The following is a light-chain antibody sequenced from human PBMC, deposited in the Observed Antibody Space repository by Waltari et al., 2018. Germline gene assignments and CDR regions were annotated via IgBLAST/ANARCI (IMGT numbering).Light chain of an antibody. CDR3: NSFTTTDTHV. V-gene: IGLV2-14*03. CDR1: TSHLGHSKH. J-gene: IGLJ1*01. Sequence: QSALTQPASVSGSPGQSIAFSCTGTTSHLGHSKHVSWFQQHPGKVPKLIIYDVSNRPSGVSDRFSGSKSGNTATLTISGLQAEDEADYYCNSFTTTDTHVFGTGTKVTVL. CDR2: DVS.